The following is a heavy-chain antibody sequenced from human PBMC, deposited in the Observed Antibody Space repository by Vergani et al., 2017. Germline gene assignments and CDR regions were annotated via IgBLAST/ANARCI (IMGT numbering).Heavy chain of an antibody. CDR2: INPNSGGT. CDR1: GYTFTGYY. J-gene: IGHJ4*02. CDR3: ARGGSGSYIDY. V-gene: IGHV1-2*02. Sequence: QVQLVQSGAEVKKPGASVKVSCKASGYTFTGYYMHWVRQAPGQGLEWMGWINPNSGGTNSAQKFQGRVTMTRDTSISTAYMELSRLRSDDTAVYYCARGGSGSYIDYWGQGTLVTVSS. D-gene: IGHD1-26*01.